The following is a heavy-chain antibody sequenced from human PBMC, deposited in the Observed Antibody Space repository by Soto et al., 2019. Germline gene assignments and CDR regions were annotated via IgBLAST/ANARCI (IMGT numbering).Heavy chain of an antibody. J-gene: IGHJ4*03. CDR2: ISGNNGDT. V-gene: IGHV1-18*01. Sequence: QVQLVQSGTEVKKPGASVQISCKASGYLFITYGISWVRQAPGQGLEWMGFISGNNGDTNLAQKFQGRVTMTTDTSTTTAYMELKRLRSDDTAVYYCARESVLRGTYGFGCDLWGQGTLVTVSS. CDR1: GYLFITYG. CDR3: ARESVLRGTYGFGCDL. D-gene: IGHD2-21*01.